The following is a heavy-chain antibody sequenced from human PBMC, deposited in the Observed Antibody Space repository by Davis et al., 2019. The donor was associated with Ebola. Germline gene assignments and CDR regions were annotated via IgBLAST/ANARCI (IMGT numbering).Heavy chain of an antibody. Sequence: MPWGSLCLSCAVYGGSFSGYYWSWIRQPPGKGLEWIGEINHSGSTNYNPSLKSRVTISVDTSKNQFSLKLSSVTAADTAVYYCARELLWFGEIFGYYFDYWGQGTLVTVSS. V-gene: IGHV4-34*01. CDR3: ARELLWFGEIFGYYFDY. J-gene: IGHJ4*02. CDR2: INHSGST. D-gene: IGHD3-10*01. CDR1: GGSFSGYY.